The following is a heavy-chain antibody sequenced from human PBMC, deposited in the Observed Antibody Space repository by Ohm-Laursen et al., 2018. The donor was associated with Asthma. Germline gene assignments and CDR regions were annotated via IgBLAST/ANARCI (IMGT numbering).Heavy chain of an antibody. V-gene: IGHV3-53*01. J-gene: IGHJ3*02. Sequence: SLRLSCAASGFIVSTKFMIWVRQAPGKGLDWVSVIFGSTGTNYADSVKGRFTISRDNSKNTIYLQMNSLRAEDTAVYYCAISLTTSGAFDIWGQGTMITVSS. CDR3: AISLTTSGAFDI. D-gene: IGHD1/OR15-1a*01. CDR1: GFIVSTKF. CDR2: IFGSTGT.